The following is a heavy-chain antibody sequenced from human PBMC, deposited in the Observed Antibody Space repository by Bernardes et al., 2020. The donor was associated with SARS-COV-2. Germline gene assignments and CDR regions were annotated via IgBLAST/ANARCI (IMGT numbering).Heavy chain of an antibody. J-gene: IGHJ6*02. CDR2: ISGSGFDT. CDR1: GFTFSNFA. D-gene: IGHD2-2*02. Sequence: GSLRLSCAASGFTFSNFAMSWVRQAPGKGLEWVSGISGSGFDTYYADSVKGRFTISRDNSKNTLYLQMKSLRAEDTAVYYCAKDTYCSSTSCYMEYRSGMDVWGQGTTVTVSS. CDR3: AKDTYCSSTSCYMEYRSGMDV. V-gene: IGHV3-23*01.